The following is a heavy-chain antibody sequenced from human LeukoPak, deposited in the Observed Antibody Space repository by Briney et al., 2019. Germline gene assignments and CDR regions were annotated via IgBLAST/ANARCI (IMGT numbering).Heavy chain of an antibody. CDR3: ARDAGRYFDWLGY. Sequence: PGGSLRLSCAASGFTFRKYIMHWVRQAPGKGPEWVAVISSDGSNPFYADSVRGRFTISRDNSKNTLYLQMNSLRAEDTAVYYCARDAGRYFDWLGYWGQGTLVTVSS. CDR2: ISSDGSNP. D-gene: IGHD3-9*01. J-gene: IGHJ4*02. CDR1: GFTFRKYI. V-gene: IGHV3-30-3*01.